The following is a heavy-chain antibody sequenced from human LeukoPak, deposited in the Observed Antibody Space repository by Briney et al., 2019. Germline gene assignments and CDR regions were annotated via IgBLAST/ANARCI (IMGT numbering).Heavy chain of an antibody. Sequence: GGSLRLSCAASGFTFSSYAMSWVRQAPGKGLEWVSAISGSGGSTYYADSVKGRFTISRDNSKNTLYLQMNSLRAEDTAVYYYAKAQDIVVVYYFDYWGQGTLVTVSS. CDR2: ISGSGGST. CDR1: GFTFSSYA. CDR3: AKAQDIVVVYYFDY. D-gene: IGHD2-2*01. J-gene: IGHJ4*02. V-gene: IGHV3-23*01.